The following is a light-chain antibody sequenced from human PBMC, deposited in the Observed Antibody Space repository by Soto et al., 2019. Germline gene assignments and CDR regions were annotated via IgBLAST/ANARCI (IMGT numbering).Light chain of an antibody. CDR1: QSVIYSSNNKNY. CDR3: QQYYGTPHT. Sequence: DIVMTQSPDSLAVSLGERATINCKSSQSVIYSSNNKNYLAWYQQKPGQPPKLLIYWASTRESGVPDRFSGSGFGTGFTLTISSLQAEDVAVYYCQQYYGTPHTFGQGTKLEIK. V-gene: IGKV4-1*01. J-gene: IGKJ2*01. CDR2: WAS.